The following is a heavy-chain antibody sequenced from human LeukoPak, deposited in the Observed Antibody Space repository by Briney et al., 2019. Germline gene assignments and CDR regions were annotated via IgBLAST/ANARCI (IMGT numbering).Heavy chain of an antibody. Sequence: PGGSLRLSCAASGFTFSSYGMHWVRQAPGKGLEWVAVISYDGSNKYYADSVKGRFTISRDNSKNTLYLQMNSLRAEDTAVYYCAKVQAYYYGMDVWGQGTTVTVS. CDR1: GFTFSSYG. CDR3: AKVQAYYYGMDV. J-gene: IGHJ6*02. V-gene: IGHV3-30*18. CDR2: ISYDGSNK.